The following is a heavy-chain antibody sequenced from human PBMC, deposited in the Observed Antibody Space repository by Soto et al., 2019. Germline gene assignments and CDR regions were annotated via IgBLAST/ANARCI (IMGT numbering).Heavy chain of an antibody. Sequence: QVQLVQSGAEVKKPGSSVKVSCKASGGTFSSYAISWVRQAPGQGLEWMGGIIPSFGTADYAQKFQGRVRITADDSMSTDYMELSSLRSEDTAVYYCASHSGSSPEGRYYSGMDVWGQGTTVTVSS. CDR3: ASHSGSSPEGRYYSGMDV. CDR2: IIPSFGTA. D-gene: IGHD1-26*01. V-gene: IGHV1-69*12. J-gene: IGHJ6*02. CDR1: GGTFSSYA.